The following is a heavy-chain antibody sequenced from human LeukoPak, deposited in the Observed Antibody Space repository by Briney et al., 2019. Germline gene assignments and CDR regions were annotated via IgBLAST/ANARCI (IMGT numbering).Heavy chain of an antibody. CDR3: ARDHTTLTGHIQYFDP. J-gene: IGHJ5*02. CDR2: IYHSGGST. CDR1: NYSISSRHY. V-gene: IGHV4-38-2*02. Sequence: SETLSLTCTVSNYSISSRHYWGWIRQSPGKGLEWIGSIYHSGGSTFYNPSLESRITISVDTSQNQFSLKLNSVTAADTAVYYCARDHTTLTGHIQYFDPWGQGTLVTVSS. D-gene: IGHD1-20*01.